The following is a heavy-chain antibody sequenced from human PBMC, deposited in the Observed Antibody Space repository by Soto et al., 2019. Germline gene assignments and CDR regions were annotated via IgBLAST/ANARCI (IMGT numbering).Heavy chain of an antibody. CDR2: IKQDGSEK. CDR3: ARALRGYDFWSGYVYYGMDV. D-gene: IGHD3-3*01. V-gene: IGHV3-7*03. Sequence: GWSLRLSCAASGFTFSSYWMSWVRQAPGKGREWVANIKQDGSEKYYVDSVKGRFTISRDNAKNSLYLQMHSLRAEDTAVYYCARALRGYDFWSGYVYYGMDVWGQGTTVTVSS. CDR1: GFTFSSYW. J-gene: IGHJ6*02.